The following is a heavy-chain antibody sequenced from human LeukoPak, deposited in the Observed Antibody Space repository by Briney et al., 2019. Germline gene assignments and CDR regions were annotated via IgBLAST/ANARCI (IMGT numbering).Heavy chain of an antibody. CDR3: ARADYYDSSGQPMAAFDI. D-gene: IGHD3-22*01. V-gene: IGHV4-31*03. CDR1: GGSISSGGYY. CDR2: IYYSGST. Sequence: PPETLSLTCTVSGGSISSGGYYWSWIRQHPGKGLERIGYIYYSGSTYYNPSLKSRVTVSVDTSKNQFSLKLSSVTAADTAVYYCARADYYDSSGQPMAAFDIWGQGTMVTVSS. J-gene: IGHJ3*02.